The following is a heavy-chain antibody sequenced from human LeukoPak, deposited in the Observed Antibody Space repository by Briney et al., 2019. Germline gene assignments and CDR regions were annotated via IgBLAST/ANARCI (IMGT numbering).Heavy chain of an antibody. Sequence: GASVKVSCKASGYTFTSYGISWVRQAPGQGLEWMGWISAYNGNTNYAQKPQGRVTMTTDTSTSTAYMELRSLRSDDTAVYYCARATDYYDSSGYPFDPWGQGTLVTVSS. CDR2: ISAYNGNT. CDR1: GYTFTSYG. CDR3: ARATDYYDSSGYPFDP. J-gene: IGHJ5*02. V-gene: IGHV1-18*01. D-gene: IGHD3-22*01.